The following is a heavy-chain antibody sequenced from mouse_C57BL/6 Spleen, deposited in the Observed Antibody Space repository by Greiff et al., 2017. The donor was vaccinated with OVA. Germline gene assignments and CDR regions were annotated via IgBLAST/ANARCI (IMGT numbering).Heavy chain of an antibody. CDR2: IDPEDGDT. D-gene: IGHD2-3*01. CDR3: TTWGLLSWFAY. CDR1: GFNIKDYY. Sequence: EVQLQQSGAELVRPGASVKLSCTASGFNIKDYYMHWVKQRPEQGLEWIGRIDPEDGDTEYAPKFQGKATMTADTSPNPAYLQRRSPTSEDTAVYYCTTWGLLSWFAYWGQGTLVTVSA. V-gene: IGHV14-1*01. J-gene: IGHJ3*01.